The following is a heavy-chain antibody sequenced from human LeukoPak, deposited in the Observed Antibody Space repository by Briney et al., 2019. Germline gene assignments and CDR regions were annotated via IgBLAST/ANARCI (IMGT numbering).Heavy chain of an antibody. Sequence: PSETLSLTCAVYGGSFSGYYWSWIRQPPGKGLEWIGEINHSGSTNYNPSLKSRVTISVDTSKNQFSLKLSSVTAADTAVYYCARGNADIVVVVAATATLYFDYWGQGTLVTVSS. CDR3: ARGNADIVVVVAATATLYFDY. D-gene: IGHD2-15*01. J-gene: IGHJ4*02. CDR2: INHSGST. V-gene: IGHV4-34*01. CDR1: GGSFSGYY.